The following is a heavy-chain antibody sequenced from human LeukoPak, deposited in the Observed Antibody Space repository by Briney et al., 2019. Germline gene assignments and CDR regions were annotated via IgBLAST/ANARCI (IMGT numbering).Heavy chain of an antibody. CDR2: ISYDGSNK. Sequence: GGSLRLSCAVSGFIFNSYALHWVRQAPGKGLEWVAVISYDGSNKYYADSVRGRFTISRDNSKNTLYLKMNSLRAEDTAVYYCARDLRARGNCSSTNCYELDYWGQGTLVTVTS. D-gene: IGHD2-2*01. CDR1: GFIFNSYA. CDR3: ARDLRARGNCSSTNCYELDY. J-gene: IGHJ4*02. V-gene: IGHV3-30-3*01.